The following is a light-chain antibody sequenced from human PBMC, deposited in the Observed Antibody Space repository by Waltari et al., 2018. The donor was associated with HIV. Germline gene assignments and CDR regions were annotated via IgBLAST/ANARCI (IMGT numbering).Light chain of an antibody. Sequence: YGLTQPFSVSVALGQTATITCGGDNMGSKNVHWSQQKAGQAPVLVIYSDTKRPSGIPKRFSGSNSGNTATLTISGAQAGDEADYYCHVWDSNTVVFGGGTKLTFL. J-gene: IGLJ2*01. CDR1: NMGSKN. CDR2: SDT. CDR3: HVWDSNTVV. V-gene: IGLV3-9*01.